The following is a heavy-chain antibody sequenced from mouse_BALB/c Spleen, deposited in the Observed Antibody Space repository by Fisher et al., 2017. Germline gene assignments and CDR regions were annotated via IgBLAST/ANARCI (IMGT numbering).Heavy chain of an antibody. D-gene: IGHD2-2*01. CDR3: TYGYDEGMDY. Sequence: KFKGKATLTADKSSSTAYMELRSLTSEDSAVYYCTYGYDEGMDYWGQGTSVTVSS. J-gene: IGHJ4*01. V-gene: IGHV1-15*01.